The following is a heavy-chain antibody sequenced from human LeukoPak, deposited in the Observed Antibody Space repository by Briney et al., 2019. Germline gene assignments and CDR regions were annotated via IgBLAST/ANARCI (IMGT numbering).Heavy chain of an antibody. D-gene: IGHD3-22*01. CDR3: ARDHYDSGGNDY. Sequence: PGGSLRLSCAASGFTFSDYYTSWIRQAPGKGLEWVSYISSSGNTIYYADSVKGRFTISRDNAKNSLYLQMNSLRAEDTAVYYCARDHYDSGGNDYWGQGTLVTVSS. J-gene: IGHJ4*02. CDR1: GFTFSDYY. CDR2: ISSSGNTI. V-gene: IGHV3-11*01.